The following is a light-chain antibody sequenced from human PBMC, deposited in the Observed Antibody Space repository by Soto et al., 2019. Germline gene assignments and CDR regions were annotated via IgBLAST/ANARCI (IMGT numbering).Light chain of an antibody. Sequence: EIVLTQSPATLSLSPGERATLSCRASQSVSSYLAWYQQKPGQAPRLLIYDASNRATGIPARFSGSGSATDFTLTISSLEPEDFAVYYCQQCNNWPLTFGGGTKVEIK. J-gene: IGKJ4*01. CDR1: QSVSSY. CDR2: DAS. CDR3: QQCNNWPLT. V-gene: IGKV3-11*01.